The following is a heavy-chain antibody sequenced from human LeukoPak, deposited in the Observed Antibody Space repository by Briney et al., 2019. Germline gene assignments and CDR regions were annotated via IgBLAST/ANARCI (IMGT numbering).Heavy chain of an antibody. CDR3: ARVKAVVGVEAAAGTIFDC. Sequence: PGGSLRLSCAASGFIVSSNYMNWVRQAPGKGLEWVSVIYSGGSTYYADSVKGRFTISRDNSKNTLYLQMNSLRAEDTAVYYCARVKAVVGVEAAAGTIFDCWGQGTLVTVSS. J-gene: IGHJ4*02. D-gene: IGHD6-13*01. CDR1: GFIVSSNY. V-gene: IGHV3-53*05. CDR2: IYSGGST.